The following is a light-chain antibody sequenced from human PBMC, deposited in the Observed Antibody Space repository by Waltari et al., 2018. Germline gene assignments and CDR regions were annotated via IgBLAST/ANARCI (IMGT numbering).Light chain of an antibody. CDR3: QEYDSLPIT. CDR1: QYAKNN. J-gene: IGKJ4*01. Sequence: DIQMTQSPSTLPASVGDRVTITCRASQYAKNNLAWFQQKPGKAPKVLIHKASRLESGVPSRFSGSGFGTEFILSITSLQPDDFATYYCQEYDSLPITFGGGTKVEIK. V-gene: IGKV1-5*03. CDR2: KAS.